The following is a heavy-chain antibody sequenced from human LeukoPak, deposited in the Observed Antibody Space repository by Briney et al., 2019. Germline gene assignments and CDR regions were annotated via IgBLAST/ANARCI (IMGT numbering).Heavy chain of an antibody. J-gene: IGHJ4*02. V-gene: IGHV4-39*07. CDR3: ARGLRGTEY. CDR1: GGSISRGAYY. Sequence: PSETLSLTCTVSGGSISRGAYYWGWIRQPPGRGLEWLGSIYYSGSTHHNPSLKSRGTISVDTSKNQFSLKLSSVTAADTAVYYCARGLRGTEYWGQGTLVTVSS. CDR2: IYYSGST. D-gene: IGHD1-26*01.